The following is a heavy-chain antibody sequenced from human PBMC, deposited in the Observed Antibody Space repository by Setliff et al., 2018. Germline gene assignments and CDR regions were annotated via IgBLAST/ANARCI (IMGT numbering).Heavy chain of an antibody. Sequence: ASVKVSCKASGGTFSSYGISWVRQAPGQGLEWMGGTIPMFGTIDYARKCQGRVTIITDESTSTAYMKWSSLGSEDTAVYYCVREGVDSRSSTYYRYYMDVWGKGTTVTGSS. V-gene: IGHV1-69*05. CDR1: GGTFSSYG. J-gene: IGHJ6*03. D-gene: IGHD3-22*01. CDR2: TIPMFGTI. CDR3: VREGVDSRSSTYYRYYMDV.